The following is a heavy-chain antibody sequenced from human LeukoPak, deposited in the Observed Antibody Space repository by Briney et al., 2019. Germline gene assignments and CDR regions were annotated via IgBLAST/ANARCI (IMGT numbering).Heavy chain of an antibody. CDR1: GGSITSHI. CDR3: ARDRLSGYGAFDI. Sequence: PSETLPLTCAVSGGSITSHIWSWMRQPAGKGLEWIGRLHTSGSTIYNPSLKSRLTISVDTSGNHFSLKLTSVTAADTAIYYCARDRLSGYGAFDIWGQGTIVTVSS. CDR2: LHTSGST. J-gene: IGHJ3*02. V-gene: IGHV4-4*07. D-gene: IGHD5-12*01.